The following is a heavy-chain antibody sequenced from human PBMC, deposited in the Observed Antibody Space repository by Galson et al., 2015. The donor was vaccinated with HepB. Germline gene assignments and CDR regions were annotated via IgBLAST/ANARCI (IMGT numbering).Heavy chain of an antibody. CDR3: ARDVMIFGVVILRGVSDAFDI. CDR1: GCTFTSSS. J-gene: IGHJ3*02. CDR2: ICAYGGQK. Sequence: RVSGPASGCTFTSSSMRWAPQAPRQGLEWGGGICAYGGQKYYAQKVQGRVTMSRDTSTSTDYMELRSLGPDDTAVYYCARDVMIFGVVILRGVSDAFDIWGQGTMVTVSS. V-gene: IGHV1-18*04. D-gene: IGHD3-3*01.